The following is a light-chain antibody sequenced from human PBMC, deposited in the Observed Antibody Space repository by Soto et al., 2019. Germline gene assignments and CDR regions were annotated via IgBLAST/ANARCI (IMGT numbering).Light chain of an antibody. V-gene: IGKV3-15*01. J-gene: IGKJ4*01. Sequence: EIVMTQSPATLSVSPGETATLSCRASQSLTSYLAWYQQKPDQAPRLLIYGTSTRATDIPARFSGSGSGTEFTLTISSLQSEDFAVYYCQQYNNWPLTFGGGTKVEIK. CDR2: GTS. CDR1: QSLTSY. CDR3: QQYNNWPLT.